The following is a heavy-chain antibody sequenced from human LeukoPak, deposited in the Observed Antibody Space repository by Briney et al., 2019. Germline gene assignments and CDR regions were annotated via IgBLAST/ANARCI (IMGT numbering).Heavy chain of an antibody. CDR3: ARTYYYDSSGYYPDHYYYYMDV. V-gene: IGHV1-2*02. Sequence: ASVKVSCKASGYTFTGYYMHWVRQAPGQGLEWMGWINPNSGGTNDAQKFQGRVTMTRDTSISTAYMELSRLRSDDTAVYYCARTYYYDSSGYYPDHYYYYMDVWGKGTTVTVSS. J-gene: IGHJ6*03. CDR1: GYTFTGYY. CDR2: INPNSGGT. D-gene: IGHD3-22*01.